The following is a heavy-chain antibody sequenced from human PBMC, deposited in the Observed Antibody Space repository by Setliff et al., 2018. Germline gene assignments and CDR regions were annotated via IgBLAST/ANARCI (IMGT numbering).Heavy chain of an antibody. Sequence: ASVKVSCKASGYTFTSYGISWVRQAPGQGLEWMGWISTYNGNTNYAQKLQGRVTMTTDTSTSTAYMELRSLRSDDTAVYYCARYITGTTPADYWGQGTLVTVSS. CDR1: GYTFTSYG. J-gene: IGHJ4*02. CDR3: ARYITGTTPADY. D-gene: IGHD1-7*01. V-gene: IGHV1-18*01. CDR2: ISTYNGNT.